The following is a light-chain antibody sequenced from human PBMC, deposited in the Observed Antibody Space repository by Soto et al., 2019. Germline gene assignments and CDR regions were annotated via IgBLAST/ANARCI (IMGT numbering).Light chain of an antibody. CDR1: QSVLYSSNNKNW. Sequence: DRVLACTPYSLAVSLRERSTTNCKSSQSVLYSSNNKNWLALYQQIPGQAPRLLIYGASNRATGIPDRFSGSGSGTDFTLTISRRETEDFAVYYCQQYGSSPSWTFGQGTKVDIK. CDR2: GAS. J-gene: IGKJ1*01. V-gene: IGKV4-1*01. CDR3: QQYGSSPSWT.